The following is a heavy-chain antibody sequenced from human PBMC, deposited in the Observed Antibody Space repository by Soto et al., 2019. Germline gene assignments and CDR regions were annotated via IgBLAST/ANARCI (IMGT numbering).Heavy chain of an antibody. CDR1: GGTFNTYT. CDR3: AITYCRDNSCPRDFDF. CDR2: FIPILDMA. D-gene: IGHD2-21*01. Sequence: QVQVVQSGAEVKKPESSVKVSCKPSGGTFNTYTVNWVRLAPGHGLEWMGRFIPILDMANYAQKFQDRVTITADRCTFTAYMELNSLTSDDTAVYYCAITYCRDNSCPRDFDFWGPGTRVTVSS. V-gene: IGHV1-69*02. J-gene: IGHJ4*02.